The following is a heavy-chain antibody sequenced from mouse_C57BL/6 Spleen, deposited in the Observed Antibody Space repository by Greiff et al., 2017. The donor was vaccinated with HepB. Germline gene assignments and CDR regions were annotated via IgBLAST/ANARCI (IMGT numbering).Heavy chain of an antibody. CDR2: INPNNGGT. Sequence: VQLQQSGPELVKPGASVKMSCKASGYTFTDYNMHWVKQSHGKSLEWIGYINPNNGGTSYNQKFKGKATLTVNKSSSTAYMELRSLTSEDSAVYYCARPYYSNYRFDYWGQGTTLTVSS. J-gene: IGHJ2*01. CDR1: GYTFTDYN. V-gene: IGHV1-22*01. D-gene: IGHD2-5*01. CDR3: ARPYYSNYRFDY.